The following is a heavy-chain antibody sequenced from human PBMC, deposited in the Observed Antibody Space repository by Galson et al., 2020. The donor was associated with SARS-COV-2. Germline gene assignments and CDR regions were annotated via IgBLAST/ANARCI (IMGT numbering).Heavy chain of an antibody. J-gene: IGHJ3*02. V-gene: IGHV1-24*01. CDR2: FDPQDGET. D-gene: IGHD3-22*01. CDR3: ATWGVVVITYAFDI. Sequence: ASVKVSCKLSGHTLTELSMHWVRQAPGKGLERLGSFDPQDGETIYAQKFQGRVTMTEDTSTETAYLELSSLRSDDTAVYYCATWGVVVITYAFDIWGQGTMVTVSS. CDR1: GHTLTELS.